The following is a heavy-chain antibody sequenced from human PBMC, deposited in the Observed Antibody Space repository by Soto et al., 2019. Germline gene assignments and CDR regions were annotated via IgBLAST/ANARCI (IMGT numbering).Heavy chain of an antibody. J-gene: IGHJ6*03. CDR3: ARQTYANDYYYYMDV. D-gene: IGHD2-8*01. CDR2: IYPGDSDT. CDR1: GYSFTSYW. Sequence: GESLKISCKGSGYSFTSYWIGWLRHMPGKGLEWMGIIYPGDSDTRYSPSFQGQVTISADKSISTAYLQWSSLKASDTAMYYCARQTYANDYYYYMDVWGKGTTVTVSS. V-gene: IGHV5-51*01.